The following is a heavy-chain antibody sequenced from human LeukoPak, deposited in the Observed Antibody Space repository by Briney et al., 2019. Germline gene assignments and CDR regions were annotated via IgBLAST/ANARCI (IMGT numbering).Heavy chain of an antibody. CDR2: IYTADNS. CDR1: GFTVTDNY. Sequence: GGSLRLSCAASGFTVTDNYMGWVRQAPGKGLEWVSSIYTADNSQYADSVKGRFAISRDRWKNTLYLQMNSLRSDDTAVYYCASWPGAWYGEDSWGQGTLVTVSS. D-gene: IGHD3-10*01. J-gene: IGHJ4*02. V-gene: IGHV3-53*05. CDR3: ASWPGAWYGEDS.